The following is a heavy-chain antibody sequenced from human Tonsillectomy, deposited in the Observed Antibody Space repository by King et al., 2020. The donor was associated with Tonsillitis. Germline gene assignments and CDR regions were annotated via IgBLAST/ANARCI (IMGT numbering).Heavy chain of an antibody. CDR3: AREAEDFWSGYYIAY. CDR1: GYTFIGYY. Sequence: QLVQSGAEVKKPGASVKVSCKASGYTFIGYYLHWVRQAPGQGLEWMGWINPNSGGTNYAQKFQGRVTLTRDTSLSTAYMVLTRLRSDDTAVYYCAREAEDFWSGYYIAYWGQGTLITVSS. CDR2: INPNSGGT. D-gene: IGHD3-3*01. V-gene: IGHV1-2*02. J-gene: IGHJ4*02.